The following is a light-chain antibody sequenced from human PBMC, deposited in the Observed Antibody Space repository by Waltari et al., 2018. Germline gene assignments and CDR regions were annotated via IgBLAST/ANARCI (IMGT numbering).Light chain of an antibody. Sequence: DVVMTQSPLSLSVTPGEPASISCRSSQSLLYSNGNNYLNWYLQKPGQSPHLLIYLGFNRASGVPDRFSGSGSGTDFTLKISRVEAEDVGVYYCMQAVQTPWTFGQGTKAEIK. J-gene: IGKJ1*01. CDR3: MQAVQTPWT. V-gene: IGKV2-28*01. CDR2: LGF. CDR1: QSLLYSNGNNY.